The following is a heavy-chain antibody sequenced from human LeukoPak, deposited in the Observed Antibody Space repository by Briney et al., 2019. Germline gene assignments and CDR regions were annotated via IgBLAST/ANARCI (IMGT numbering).Heavy chain of an antibody. CDR3: ARGVGVWGVISQPLEY. CDR2: IFAGGAT. CDR1: GFTFDDYA. J-gene: IGHJ1*01. V-gene: IGHV3-23*03. D-gene: IGHD3-10*01. Sequence: GGSLRLSCAASGFTFDDYAMHWVRQAPGKGLEWVAVIFAGGATYYADSVKGRFTISRDNSKNTLHVQMNSLRTEDTAVYYCARGVGVWGVISQPLEYWGQGTLVIVSS.